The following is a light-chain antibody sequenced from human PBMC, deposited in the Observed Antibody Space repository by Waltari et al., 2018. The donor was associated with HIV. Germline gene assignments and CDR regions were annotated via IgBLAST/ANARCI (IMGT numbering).Light chain of an antibody. CDR1: QSLNSSY. J-gene: IGKJ1*01. CDR2: GAS. V-gene: IGKV3-20*01. CDR3: QQHGSSPWT. Sequence: NVLTQSPGTLPLSPGERATLSCRASQSLNSSYLAWYHHKPGQAPRLLIYGASSRATGIPDRFSGSGSGTDFTLTISRLEPEDFAVYYCQQHGSSPWTFGQGTKVEIK.